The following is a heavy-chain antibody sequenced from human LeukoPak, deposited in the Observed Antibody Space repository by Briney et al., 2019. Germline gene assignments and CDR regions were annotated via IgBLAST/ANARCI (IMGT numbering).Heavy chain of an antibody. CDR2: ISGDGGST. J-gene: IGHJ4*02. CDR1: GFTFDDYA. Sequence: GGSLRLSCAASGFTFDDYAMHWVRQAPGKGLEWVSLISGDGGSTYYAGSVKGRFTISRDNSKNSLYLQMNSLRTEDTALYYCATIAPPYCSGGSCYGAGTEGFDYWGQGTLVTVSS. D-gene: IGHD2-15*01. CDR3: ATIAPPYCSGGSCYGAGTEGFDY. V-gene: IGHV3-43*02.